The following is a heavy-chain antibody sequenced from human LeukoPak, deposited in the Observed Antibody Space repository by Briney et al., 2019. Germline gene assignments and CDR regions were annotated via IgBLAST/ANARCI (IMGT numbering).Heavy chain of an antibody. CDR1: VGSINNYF. Sequence: SETLSLTCTVSVGSINNYFWSWIRQPPGKGLEWIGQITYSGNTKYNPSLKSRVTISVDTSKNHFSLKLSSVTAADTAVYYCARRGITMVRGVIIPSFDYWGQGTLVTVSS. D-gene: IGHD3-10*01. V-gene: IGHV4-59*12. J-gene: IGHJ4*02. CDR2: ITYSGNT. CDR3: ARRGITMVRGVIIPSFDY.